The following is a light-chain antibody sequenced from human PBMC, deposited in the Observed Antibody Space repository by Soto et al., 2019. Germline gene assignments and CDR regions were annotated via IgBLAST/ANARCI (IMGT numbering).Light chain of an antibody. Sequence: HSVLTQPPSASGTPGQRVTISCSGSTSNIGSNTVNWYQQLPGTAPKLLIYNNNQRPSGVPDRFSGSKSGTSASLAISGLQSEDEADYYCATWDDSLSGVVFGGGTKLTVL. J-gene: IGLJ2*01. CDR3: ATWDDSLSGVV. V-gene: IGLV1-44*01. CDR1: TSNIGSNT. CDR2: NNN.